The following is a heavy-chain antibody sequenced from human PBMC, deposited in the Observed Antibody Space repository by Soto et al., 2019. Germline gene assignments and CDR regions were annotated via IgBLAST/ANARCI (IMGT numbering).Heavy chain of an antibody. CDR2: IITILGTG. D-gene: IGHD3-22*01. CDR1: GGTFTRAT. J-gene: IGHJ6*03. Sequence: QVQLGQSGPAVKKSGSSVKVSCTLSGGTFTRATISGVRQAPGQGLEWMVRIITILGTGNYAQKFQGRIPTSDDKSSNTGWMELSSLASEDTAVSCCAREECSDDMGTFTFYFMDVWGNGTTVTVSS. V-gene: IGHV1-69*08. CDR3: AREECSDDMGTFTFYFMDV.